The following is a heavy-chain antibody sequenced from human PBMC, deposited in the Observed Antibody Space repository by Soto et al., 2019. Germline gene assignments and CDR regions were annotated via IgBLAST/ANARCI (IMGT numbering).Heavy chain of an antibody. CDR2: LSSSSRFT. V-gene: IGHV3-11*06. J-gene: IGHJ2*01. CDR1: GFPFGDYY. CDR3: TRRLGSLPIANLEL. D-gene: IGHD2-21*01. Sequence: QVQLVESGGGLVKPGGSLRLSCEASGFPFGDYYMSWIRQSPERGLEWLSFLSSSSRFTNYADSVRGRFTISRDNAENDLYLQMNSLRAEDSAVYYCTRRLGSLPIANLELWGRGTLVTVS.